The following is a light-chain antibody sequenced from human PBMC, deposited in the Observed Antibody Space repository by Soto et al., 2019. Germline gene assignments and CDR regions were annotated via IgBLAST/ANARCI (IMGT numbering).Light chain of an antibody. CDR2: GAS. CDR3: QQYNNWPFPSWT. Sequence: EIVMTQSPATLSVSPGERATLSCRASQSVSSNLAWYQQKPGQAPRLLIYGASTRATGIPARFSGSGSGTEFTLTISSLQYEDFAVYYCQQYNNWPFPSWTFDQGTKVEIK. CDR1: QSVSSN. V-gene: IGKV3-15*01. J-gene: IGKJ1*01.